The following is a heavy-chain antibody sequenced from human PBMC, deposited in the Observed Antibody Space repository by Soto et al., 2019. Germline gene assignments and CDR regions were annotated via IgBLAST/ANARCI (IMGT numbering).Heavy chain of an antibody. CDR1: GYTFTGYC. J-gene: IGHJ3*02. CDR3: ARDPGWFGEEDDAFDI. V-gene: IGHV1-2*02. CDR2: INPNSGGT. Sequence: ASVKVSCKASGYTFTGYCMHWVRQAPGQGLEWMGWINPNSGGTNYAQKLQGRVTMTTDTSTSTAYMELRSLRSDDTAVYYCARDPGWFGEEDDAFDIWGQGTMVTVSS. D-gene: IGHD3-10*01.